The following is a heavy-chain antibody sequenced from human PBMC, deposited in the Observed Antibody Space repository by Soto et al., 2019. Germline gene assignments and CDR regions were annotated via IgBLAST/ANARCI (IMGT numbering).Heavy chain of an antibody. V-gene: IGHV4-39*01. D-gene: IGHD5-12*01. Sequence: PSETLSLTCTVSGGSISSTSYYWGWIRQSPGKGLEWIGSIYYSGITYYNPSLKSRVTISVDTSKNQFSLKVSSVTAADTAVYYCASPYEGPLRYFDYWGQGTLVTVSS. CDR3: ASPYEGPLRYFDY. J-gene: IGHJ4*02. CDR2: IYYSGIT. CDR1: GGSISSTSYY.